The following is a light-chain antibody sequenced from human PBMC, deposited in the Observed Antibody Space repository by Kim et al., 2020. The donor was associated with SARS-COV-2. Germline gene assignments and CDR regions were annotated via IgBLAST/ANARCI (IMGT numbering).Light chain of an antibody. CDR2: DVS. J-gene: IGLJ2*01. V-gene: IGLV2-14*01. Sequence: QSALTQPASVSGSPGQSITISCTGTSSDVGGYNYVSWYQQHPGKAPKLMIYDVSKRPSGVSNRVSGSKSGNTASLTISGLQAEDEADYYCSSYTSSSTLVFGGGTQLTVL. CDR3: SSYTSSSTLV. CDR1: SSDVGGYNY.